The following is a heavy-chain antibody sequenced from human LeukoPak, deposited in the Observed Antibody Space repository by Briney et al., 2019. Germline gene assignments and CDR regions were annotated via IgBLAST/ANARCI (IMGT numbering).Heavy chain of an antibody. CDR1: GFPFISYS. CDR2: ISSSSSYI. J-gene: IGHJ5*02. Sequence: GALSLSCPASGFPFISYSMNWVRQAPGKGLEGVSSISSSSSYIYYADSVKGRFTISRDNAKNSLYLQMNSPRAEDTAVYYCARGKEQLGPWGQGTLVTVSS. D-gene: IGHD6-13*01. V-gene: IGHV3-21*01. CDR3: ARGKEQLGP.